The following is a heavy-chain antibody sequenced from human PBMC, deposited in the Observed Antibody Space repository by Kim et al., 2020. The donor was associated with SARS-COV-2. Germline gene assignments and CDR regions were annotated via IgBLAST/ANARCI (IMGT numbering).Heavy chain of an antibody. Sequence: KCRFTISRDNAKNSLYLKMNSLRAEDTAVYYCARNRDYYGSGSYYGPFDYWGQGTLVTVSS. J-gene: IGHJ4*02. V-gene: IGHV3-11*06. CDR3: ARNRDYYGSGSYYGPFDY. D-gene: IGHD3-10*01.